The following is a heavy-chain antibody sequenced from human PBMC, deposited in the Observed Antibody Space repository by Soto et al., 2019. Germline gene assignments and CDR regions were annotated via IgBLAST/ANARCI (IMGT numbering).Heavy chain of an antibody. D-gene: IGHD2-2*01. Sequence: EVQLVESGGGLVQPGGSLRLSCAASGFTFSSYSMNWVRQAPGKGLEWVSYISSSSSTIYYADSVKGRFTISRDNAKNSLYLQMNSLRAEDTAVYYCARDREDIVVVQAAPGSDYWGQGTLVTVSS. CDR2: ISSSSSTI. J-gene: IGHJ4*02. V-gene: IGHV3-48*01. CDR3: ARDREDIVVVQAAPGSDY. CDR1: GFTFSSYS.